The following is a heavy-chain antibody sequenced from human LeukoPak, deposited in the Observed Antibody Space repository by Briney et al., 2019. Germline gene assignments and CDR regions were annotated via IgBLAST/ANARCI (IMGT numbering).Heavy chain of an antibody. CDR1: GYTFTSYY. CDR2: INPSGGST. CDR3: ARGSENVGGLLWFGELLAGGLYY. V-gene: IGHV1-46*01. Sequence: ASVKVSCKASGYTFTSYYMHWVRQAPGQGFEWMGIINPSGGSTSYAQKFQGRVTMTRDVSTSTVYMELSSLRSEDTAVYYCARGSENVGGLLWFGELLAGGLYYWGQGTLVTVSS. J-gene: IGHJ4*02. D-gene: IGHD3-10*01.